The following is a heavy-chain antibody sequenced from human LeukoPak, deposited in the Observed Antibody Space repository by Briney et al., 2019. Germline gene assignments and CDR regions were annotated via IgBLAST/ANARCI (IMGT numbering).Heavy chain of an antibody. Sequence: GESLKISCKGSGYSFPSYWITWVRQMPGKGLEWMGRIDPSDSYTNYSPSFQGHVTISADKSISTAYLQWSSLKASDTAMYYCARSYSGYDYLDYWAREPWSPSPQ. CDR2: IDPSDSYT. V-gene: IGHV5-10-1*01. D-gene: IGHD5-12*01. J-gene: IGHJ4*02. CDR1: GYSFPSYW. CDR3: ARSYSGYDYLDY.